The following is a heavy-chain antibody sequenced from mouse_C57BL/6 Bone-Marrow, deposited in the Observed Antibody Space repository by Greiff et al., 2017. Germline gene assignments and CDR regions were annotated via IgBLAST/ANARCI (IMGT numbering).Heavy chain of an antibody. Sequence: VQLQQSGAELVRPGASVKLSCKASGYTFTDYYINWVKQRPGQGLEWIARIYPGSGNTYYNEKFKGKATLTAEKSSSTAYMQLSSLTSEDSAVYCCARRVSSGYFDYWGQGTTLTVSS. CDR2: IYPGSGNT. V-gene: IGHV1-76*01. J-gene: IGHJ2*01. D-gene: IGHD3-2*02. CDR1: GYTFTDYY. CDR3: ARRVSSGYFDY.